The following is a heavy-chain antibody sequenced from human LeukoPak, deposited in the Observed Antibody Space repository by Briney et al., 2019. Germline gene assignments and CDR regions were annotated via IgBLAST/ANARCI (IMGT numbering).Heavy chain of an antibody. CDR1: GFTFSSYA. V-gene: IGHV3-30-3*01. Sequence: GRSLRLSCAASGFTFSSYAMHWVRQAPGKGLEWVAVISYDGSNKYYADSVKGRFTISRDNSNNMLSLYMSSLRADDTAVYYCAKGKQYLEWLPDSWGQGTLVTVSS. J-gene: IGHJ4*02. CDR2: ISYDGSNK. CDR3: AKGKQYLEWLPDS. D-gene: IGHD3-3*01.